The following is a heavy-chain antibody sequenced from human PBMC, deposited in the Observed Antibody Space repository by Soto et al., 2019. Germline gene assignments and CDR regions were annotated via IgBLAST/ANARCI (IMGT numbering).Heavy chain of an antibody. Sequence: QVQLVQSGAEVKKPGSSVKVSCKASGGTFSSYTISWVRQAPGQGLEWMGRIIPILGIANYAQKFQGRVTITADKSTSTAYMELSSLRSEDTAVYYCARGGRVVAATNPFAYWGQGTLVTVSS. CDR3: ARGGRVVAATNPFAY. V-gene: IGHV1-69*02. D-gene: IGHD2-15*01. CDR2: IIPILGIA. J-gene: IGHJ4*02. CDR1: GGTFSSYT.